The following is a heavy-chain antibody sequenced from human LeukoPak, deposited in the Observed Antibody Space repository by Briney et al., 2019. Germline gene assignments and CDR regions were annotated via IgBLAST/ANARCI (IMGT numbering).Heavy chain of an antibody. J-gene: IGHJ3*02. CDR3: ARARGGGSAFDI. CDR2: IYHSGST. Sequence: PSQTLSLTCAVSGGSISSGGYSWSWIRQPPGKGLEWIGYIYHSGSTYYNPSLKSRVTISVDRPKNQFSLKLSSVTAADTAVYYCARARGGGSAFDIWGQGTMVTVSS. V-gene: IGHV4-30-2*01. CDR1: GGSISSGGYS. D-gene: IGHD3-16*01.